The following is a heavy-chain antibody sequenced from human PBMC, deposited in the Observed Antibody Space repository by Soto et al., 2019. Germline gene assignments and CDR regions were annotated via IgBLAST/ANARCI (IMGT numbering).Heavy chain of an antibody. CDR2: ISGSGGST. Sequence: EVQLLESGGGLVHPGGSLRLSCAASGFTFSSYAMSWVRQAPGKGLEWVSAISGSGGSTYYADSVKGLFTISRDNYRNALYLQMHDLSAEDTAVYYCAKDPPYYYDSSGYPYYFDYWGQGNLVNVS. CDR1: GFTFSSYA. J-gene: IGHJ4*02. CDR3: AKDPPYYYDSSGYPYYFDY. V-gene: IGHV3-23*01. D-gene: IGHD3-22*01.